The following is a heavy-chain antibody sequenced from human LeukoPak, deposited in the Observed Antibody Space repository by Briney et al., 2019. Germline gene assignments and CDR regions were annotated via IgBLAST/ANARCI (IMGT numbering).Heavy chain of an antibody. J-gene: IGHJ5*02. CDR2: ITSSSDTT. V-gene: IGHV3-48*01. CDR3: VRDPPRNYDL. CDR1: GFTFSSYS. D-gene: IGHD1-1*01. Sequence: PGGSLRLSCAASGFTFSSYSMNWVRQAPGKGLEWISYITSSSDTTHYADSVKGRFTISRDNAESSLYLQMSSLRAEDTAVYYCVRDPPRNYDLWGQGTLVTVSS.